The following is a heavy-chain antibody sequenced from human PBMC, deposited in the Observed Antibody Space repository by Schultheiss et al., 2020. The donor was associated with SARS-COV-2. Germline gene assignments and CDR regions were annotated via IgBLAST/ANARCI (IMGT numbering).Heavy chain of an antibody. Sequence: SETLSLTCAVSGYSISSGYYWGWIRQPPGKGLEWIGSIYHSGSTYYNPSLKSRVTISVDTSKNQFSLKLSSVTAADTAVYYCARGGSGWYHNWFDPWGQGTLVTVSS. CDR2: IYHSGST. J-gene: IGHJ5*02. CDR1: GYSISSGYY. D-gene: IGHD6-19*01. V-gene: IGHV4-38-2*01. CDR3: ARGGSGWYHNWFDP.